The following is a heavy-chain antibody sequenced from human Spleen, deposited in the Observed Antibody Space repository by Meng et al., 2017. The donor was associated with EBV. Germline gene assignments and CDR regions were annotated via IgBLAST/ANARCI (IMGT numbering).Heavy chain of an antibody. J-gene: IGHJ5*02. CDR3: AREDNAKFDP. V-gene: IGHV4-39*07. Sequence: QLPPQGSGPGPVKPSETLSLHCSFSGGSISGSSYVWAWVRQPPGKGLEYIGSINYFGSTYYNLSLKSRVTISVDTSKNHFSLKLSSVTAADTAVYFCAREDNAKFDPWGQGTLVTVSS. D-gene: IGHD2-2*01. CDR2: INYFGST. CDR1: GGSISGSSYV.